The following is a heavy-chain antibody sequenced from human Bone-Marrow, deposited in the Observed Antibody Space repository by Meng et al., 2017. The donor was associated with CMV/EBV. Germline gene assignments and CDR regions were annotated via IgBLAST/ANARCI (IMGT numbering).Heavy chain of an antibody. Sequence: SETLSLTCTVSGGSISSSSYYWGWIRQPPGKGLEWIGEINHSGSTNYNPSLKSRVTISVDTSKNQFSLKLSSVTAADTAVYYCARSGGGIFGVVIFDYWGQGTLVTVSS. CDR3: ARSGGGIFGVVIFDY. J-gene: IGHJ4*02. D-gene: IGHD3-3*01. CDR1: GGSISSSSYY. CDR2: INHSGST. V-gene: IGHV4-39*07.